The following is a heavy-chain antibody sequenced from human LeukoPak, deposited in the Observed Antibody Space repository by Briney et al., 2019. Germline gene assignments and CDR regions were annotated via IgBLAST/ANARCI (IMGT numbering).Heavy chain of an antibody. Sequence: ASVKVSCKASGYTFTAYYIHWVRQAPGQGLEWMGWINPNSGGTNYAQIFQGRVTLTRDTSISTAYMELSRLRSDDTAVYYCARDPSGYDDDDAFDIWGQGTMVTVSS. CDR3: ARDPSGYDDDDAFDI. D-gene: IGHD5-12*01. CDR1: GYTFTAYY. CDR2: INPNSGGT. J-gene: IGHJ3*02. V-gene: IGHV1-2*02.